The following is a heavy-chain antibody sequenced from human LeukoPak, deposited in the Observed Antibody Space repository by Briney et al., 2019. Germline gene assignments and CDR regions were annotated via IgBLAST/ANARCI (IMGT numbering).Heavy chain of an antibody. J-gene: IGHJ4*02. CDR1: GYTFTSYG. D-gene: IGHD1/OR15-1a*01. CDR2: ISTYSGNT. CDR3: ARNLEHYYFDY. V-gene: IGHV1-18*01. Sequence: ASVKVSCKASGYTFTSYGFSWVRQAPGQGLEWMGWISTYSGNTNYPQKLQGRVTMTTDTSTSTAYMELRSLRSDDTAVYYCARNLEHYYFDYWGQGTLVTVSS.